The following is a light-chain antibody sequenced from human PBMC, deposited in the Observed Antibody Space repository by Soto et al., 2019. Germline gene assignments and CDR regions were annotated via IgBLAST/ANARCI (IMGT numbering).Light chain of an antibody. Sequence: EIVMTQSPGTLSLSPGEGATLSCRASQSVSSYLAWYKQKPGQAPRLLIYDASNRATGIPARFSGSGSGTEFTLTISSLEPEDFEVYYCQQRSNWPRTFGQGTRLEIK. V-gene: IGKV3-11*01. CDR3: QQRSNWPRT. J-gene: IGKJ5*01. CDR1: QSVSSY. CDR2: DAS.